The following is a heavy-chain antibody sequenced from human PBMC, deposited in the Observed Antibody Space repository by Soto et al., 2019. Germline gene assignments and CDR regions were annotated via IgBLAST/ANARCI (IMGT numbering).Heavy chain of an antibody. J-gene: IGHJ5*02. V-gene: IGHV4-34*01. CDR1: GGSFSGYY. CDR3: ARVDVVTYYDYSTGKNWFDP. CDR2: INHSGST. Sequence: PSETLSLTCAVYGGSFSGYYWSWIRQPPGKGLEWIGEINHSGSTNYNPSLKSRVTISVDTSKNQFSLKLSSVTAADTAVYYCARVDVVTYYDYSTGKNWFDPWGQGTLVTVSS. D-gene: IGHD3-3*01.